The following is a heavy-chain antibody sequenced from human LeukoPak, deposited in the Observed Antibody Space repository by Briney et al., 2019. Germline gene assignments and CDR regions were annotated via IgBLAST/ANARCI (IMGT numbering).Heavy chain of an antibody. Sequence: HPGGSLRLSCAASGFTFSSYWMSWVRQAPGKGLEWVADIKQDGSEKYYVDSVKGRFTISRDNAKNSLYLQMNSLRAEDTAVYYCARDPYSGSYGDSYYYYMDVWGKGTTVTISS. V-gene: IGHV3-7*01. J-gene: IGHJ6*03. CDR2: IKQDGSEK. CDR3: ARDPYSGSYGDSYYYYMDV. D-gene: IGHD1-26*01. CDR1: GFTFSSYW.